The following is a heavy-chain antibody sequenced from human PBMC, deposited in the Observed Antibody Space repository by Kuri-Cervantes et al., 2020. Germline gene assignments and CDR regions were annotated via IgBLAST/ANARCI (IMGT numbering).Heavy chain of an antibody. D-gene: IGHD3-3*01. CDR1: GFTFSSYA. CDR3: ARMRGYYYFDY. CDR2: ISGSGGST. J-gene: IGHJ4*02. Sequence: LSLTCAASGFTFSSYAMSWVRQAPGKGLEWVSAISGSGGSTYYADSVKGRFTISRDNSKNTLYLQMNSLRAEDTAVYYCARMRGYYYFDYWGQGTLVTVSS. V-gene: IGHV3-23*01.